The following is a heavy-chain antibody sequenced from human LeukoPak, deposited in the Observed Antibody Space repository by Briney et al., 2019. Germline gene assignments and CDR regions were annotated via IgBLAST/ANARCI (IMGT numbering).Heavy chain of an antibody. D-gene: IGHD1-26*01. Sequence: SLKVSCKASGCILGSYAITWGRQAPGQGLEWMGRIIPILGIANYAQKFQGRVTITADKSTSTAYMELSSLRSEDTAVYYCARDSGSYVFDYWGQGTLVTVSS. J-gene: IGHJ4*02. V-gene: IGHV1-69*04. CDR1: GCILGSYA. CDR2: IIPILGIA. CDR3: ARDSGSYVFDY.